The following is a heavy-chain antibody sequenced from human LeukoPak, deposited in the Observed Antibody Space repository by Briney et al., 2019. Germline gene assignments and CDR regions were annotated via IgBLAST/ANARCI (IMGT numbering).Heavy chain of an antibody. J-gene: IGHJ4*02. CDR3: ARDVGRSWAWYFDY. CDR1: GLSFSDYF. V-gene: IGHV3-11*01. CDR2: MSHTGETI. Sequence: GGSLRLSCAASGLSFSDYFMSWICQAPGKGLEWVSYMSHTGETIYYADSVKGRFTISRDNTKNLLYLQMNSLRGDDTAVYYCARDVGRSWAWYFDYWGQGTLVSVSS. D-gene: IGHD6-13*01.